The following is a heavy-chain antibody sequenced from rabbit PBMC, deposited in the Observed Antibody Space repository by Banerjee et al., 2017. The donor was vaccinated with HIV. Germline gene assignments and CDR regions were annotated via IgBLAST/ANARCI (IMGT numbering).Heavy chain of an antibody. J-gene: IGHJ6*01. CDR1: GIDLNKNYV. CDR2: IDGGGSRGT. Sequence: QSLEESGGDLVKPGASLTLTCKASGIDLNKNYVISWVRQAPGKGPEWIAYIDGGGSRGTVYASWAKGRFTGSKTSSTTVTLQMTSLTAADTATYFCARYVRGSGYALNLWGQGTLVTVS. CDR3: ARYVRGSGYALNL. D-gene: IGHD1-1*01. V-gene: IGHV1S40*01.